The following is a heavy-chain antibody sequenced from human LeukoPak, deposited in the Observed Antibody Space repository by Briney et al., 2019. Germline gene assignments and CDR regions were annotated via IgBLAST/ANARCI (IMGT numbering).Heavy chain of an antibody. CDR1: GGSISNFY. D-gene: IGHD5-18*01. CDR2: IYYSGST. J-gene: IGHJ4*02. V-gene: IGHV4-59*01. CDR3: ASIDQVETTMGGYYFDH. Sequence: KPSETLSLTCTVSGGSISNFYWSWIRQPPGKGLEWIGYIYYSGSTNYNPSLKSRVTISVDTSKNQFSLKLSSVTAADTAVYYCASIDQVETTMGGYYFDHWGQGTLVTVSS.